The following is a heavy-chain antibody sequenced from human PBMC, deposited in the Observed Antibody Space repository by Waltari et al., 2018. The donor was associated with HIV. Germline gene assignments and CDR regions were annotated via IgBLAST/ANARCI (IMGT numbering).Heavy chain of an antibody. V-gene: IGHV3-9*01. CDR3: AKGQTLYWYFDL. CDR1: GFLFDDYD. Sequence: EVQLVESGGGLVQPVRSLRLYCADSGFLFDDYDRHWVRQAPGKGLEWVSGISWNSGSIGYADSVKGRFTISRDNAKNSLYLQMNSLRAEDTALYYCAKGQTLYWYFDLWGRGTLVTVSS. CDR2: ISWNSGSI. J-gene: IGHJ2*01.